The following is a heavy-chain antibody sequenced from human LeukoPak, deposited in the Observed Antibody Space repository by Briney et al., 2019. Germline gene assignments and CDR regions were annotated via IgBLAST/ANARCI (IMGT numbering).Heavy chain of an antibody. CDR1: GGAIISYY. V-gene: IGHV4-4*07. CDR2: IYPTGNT. D-gene: IGHD3-22*01. J-gene: IGHJ6*03. CDR3: ARLKFYDSTGYSPGYYMDV. Sequence: SETLSLTCSVSGGAIISYYWSWIRQPAGKGPEWIGRIYPTGNTDYNPSLKTRVTMSTDLSKKQFSLRLRSVTAADTAVYYCARLKFYDSTGYSPGYYMDVWGKGTAVTVSS.